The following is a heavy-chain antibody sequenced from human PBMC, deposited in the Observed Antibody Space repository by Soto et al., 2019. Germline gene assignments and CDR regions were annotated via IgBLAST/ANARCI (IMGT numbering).Heavy chain of an antibody. J-gene: IGHJ4*02. CDR1: GGSISSYY. CDR3: ARDRCSGGSCYSSFIDY. Sequence: QVQLQESGPGLVKPSETLSLTCTVSGGSISSYYWSWIRQAAGKGLEWIGRIYISGSTNYNPSLTSRVTMSVDTSKNQFSLKLSSVTAADTAVYYCARDRCSGGSCYSSFIDYWGQGTLVTVSS. V-gene: IGHV4-4*07. D-gene: IGHD2-15*01. CDR2: IYISGST.